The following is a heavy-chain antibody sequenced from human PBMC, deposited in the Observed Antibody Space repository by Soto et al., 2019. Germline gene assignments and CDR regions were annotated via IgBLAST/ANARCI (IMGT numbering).Heavy chain of an antibody. J-gene: IGHJ4*02. V-gene: IGHV4-4*02. CDR1: GGSISSSNW. CDR2: IYHSGST. D-gene: IGHD3-22*01. Sequence: QVQLQESGPGLVKPSGTLSLTCAVSGGSISSSNWWSWVRQPPGKGLEWIGEIYHSGSTNYNPSLTIRVTMSVDKSTTQFALKLRSVTAAATAVYYCARGSYSYDSSGYYYVGDFDYWGQGTLVTVSS. CDR3: ARGSYSYDSSGYYYVGDFDY.